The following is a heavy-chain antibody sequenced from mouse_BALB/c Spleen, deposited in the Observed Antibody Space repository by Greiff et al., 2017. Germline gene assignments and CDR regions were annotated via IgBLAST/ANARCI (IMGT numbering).Heavy chain of an antibody. CDR3: ASGVYRYDWLAY. V-gene: IGHV5-4*02. Sequence: EVHLVESGAGLVKPGASLKLSCAASGFTFTDYYMYWVRQTPEQGLEWVATISDGGSYTYYPDSVKGRFTMSRDNAKNNLYLQMSSLKSEDSALYSCASGVYRYDWLAYWGQGTLVTVSA. D-gene: IGHD2-14*01. J-gene: IGHJ3*01. CDR2: ISDGGSYT. CDR1: GFTFTDYY.